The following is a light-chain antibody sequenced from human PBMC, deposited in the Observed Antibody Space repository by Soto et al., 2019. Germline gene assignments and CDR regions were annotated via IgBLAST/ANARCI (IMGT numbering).Light chain of an antibody. CDR2: EGS. Sequence: QSVLPQPASVSGSPGQSITLSCTGTSSDVGSDNLVSWYQQHPGKALKLMIYEGSKRPSGVSNRFSGSKSGNTASLTISGLQAEDDSYYYCCSYAGSSTFVFGTGTKLTVL. CDR3: CSYAGSSTFV. V-gene: IGLV2-23*01. CDR1: SSDVGSDNL. J-gene: IGLJ1*01.